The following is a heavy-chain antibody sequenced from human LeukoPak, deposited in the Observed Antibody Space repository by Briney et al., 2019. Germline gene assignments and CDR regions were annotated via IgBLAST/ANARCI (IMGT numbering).Heavy chain of an antibody. D-gene: IGHD6-6*01. J-gene: IGHJ4*02. Sequence: GGSLRLSCAASGFTFDDYAMHWVRQAPGKGLEWVSAISGSGGNTYNADSVRGRFTISRDNSKNTLYLQMSSLGADDTAVYYCAKDHGSSPDYFDYWGQGTLVTVSS. CDR3: AKDHGSSPDYFDY. CDR2: ISGSGGNT. CDR1: GFTFDDYA. V-gene: IGHV3-23*01.